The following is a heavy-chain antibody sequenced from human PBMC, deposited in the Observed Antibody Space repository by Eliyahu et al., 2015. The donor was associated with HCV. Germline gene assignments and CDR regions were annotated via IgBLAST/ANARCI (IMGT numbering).Heavy chain of an antibody. CDR2: INPNSGGX. D-gene: IGHD2-15*01. V-gene: IGHV1-2*02. J-gene: IGHJ3*02. CDR1: GSXFTGYX. Sequence: QVQLVQSGAEVKKPGASVKVSCXASGSXFTGYXMHWVRQAPGQGXEWMGWINPNSGGXNXAQKFQGRVTMTRDTSISTAYMELSRLRSDDTAVYYCADELVVKGAFDIWGQGTMVTVSS. CDR3: ADELVVKGAFDI.